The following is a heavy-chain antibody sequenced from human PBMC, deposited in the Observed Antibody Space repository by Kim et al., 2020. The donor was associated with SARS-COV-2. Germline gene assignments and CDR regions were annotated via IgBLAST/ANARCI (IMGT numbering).Heavy chain of an antibody. CDR2: ISYDGSNK. J-gene: IGHJ6*02. D-gene: IGHD2-2*01. CDR1: GFTFSSYA. Sequence: GGSLRLSCAASGFTFSSYAMHWVRQAPGKGLEWVAVISYDGSNKYYADSVKGRFTISRDNSKNTLYLQMNSLRAEDTAVYYCARDLGYCSSTSCPVSYYYYGMDVWGQGTTVTVSS. V-gene: IGHV3-30-3*01. CDR3: ARDLGYCSSTSCPVSYYYYGMDV.